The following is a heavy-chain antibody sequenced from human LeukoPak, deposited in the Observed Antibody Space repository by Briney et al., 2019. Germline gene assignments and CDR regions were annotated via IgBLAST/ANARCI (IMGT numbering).Heavy chain of an antibody. Sequence: GGSLRLSCAASGFTFSSYSMNWVRQAPGKGLEWVSYISSSSSNIYYTDSVRGRFTVSRDNAKNSLYLQMNSLRAEDTAVYYCARDFRGFDYWGQGTLVTVSS. J-gene: IGHJ4*02. CDR2: ISSSSSNI. CDR3: ARDFRGFDY. CDR1: GFTFSSYS. V-gene: IGHV3-48*01.